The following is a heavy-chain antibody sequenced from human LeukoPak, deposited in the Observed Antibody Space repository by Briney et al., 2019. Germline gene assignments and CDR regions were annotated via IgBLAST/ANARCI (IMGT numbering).Heavy chain of an antibody. CDR3: ARDPGGFGGEYYFDH. Sequence: GASVKVSCKASGYTFTGYYMHWVRQAPGQGLEWMGWINPNSGGTNYAQKFQGRVTMTRDTSISTAYMELSRLRSDDTAVYYCARDPGGFGGEYYFDHWGQGTLVTVSS. CDR2: INPNSGGT. V-gene: IGHV1-2*02. CDR1: GYTFTGYY. D-gene: IGHD3-10*01. J-gene: IGHJ4*02.